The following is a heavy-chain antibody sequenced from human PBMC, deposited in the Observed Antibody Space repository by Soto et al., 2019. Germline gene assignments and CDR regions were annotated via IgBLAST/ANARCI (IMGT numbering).Heavy chain of an antibody. D-gene: IGHD3-22*01. CDR3: AREVVVVPSGWFDP. V-gene: IGHV4-30-2*01. Sequence: QLQLQESGSGLVKPSQTLSLTCAVSGGSISSGGYSWSWIRQPPGKGLEWIGYIYHSGSTYYNPSLKSRVPISVDRSKNQFPLKLSSVTAADTAVYYCAREVVVVPSGWFDPWGQGTLVTVSS. CDR2: IYHSGST. CDR1: GGSISSGGYS. J-gene: IGHJ5*02.